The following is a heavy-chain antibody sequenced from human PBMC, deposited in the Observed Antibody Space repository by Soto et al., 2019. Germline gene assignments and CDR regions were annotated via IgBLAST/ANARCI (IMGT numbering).Heavy chain of an antibody. CDR1: GYTFTSYG. CDR3: ARDRTRRQLRYFDWLLFTSGLDP. Sequence: QVQLVQSGAEVKKPGASVKVSCKASGYTFTSYGISWVRQAPGQGLEWMGWISAYNGNTNYAQKLQGRVTLTTDTATSTAYRERRSRVSDDTAVYYCARDRTRRQLRYFDWLLFTSGLDPWGQGTLFTVSS. V-gene: IGHV1-18*01. CDR2: ISAYNGNT. J-gene: IGHJ5*02. D-gene: IGHD3-9*01.